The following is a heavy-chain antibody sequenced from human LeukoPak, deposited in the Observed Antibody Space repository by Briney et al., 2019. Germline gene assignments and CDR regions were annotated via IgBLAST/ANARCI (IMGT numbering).Heavy chain of an antibody. V-gene: IGHV7-4-1*02. CDR3: GRNNADGEGRFSY. Sequence: ASVKVSCKASGYTLAHYGISWVRQAPGQGLEWMGWINTNTGNPTYAQGFTGRFLFSLDTSVSTAYLQISGLKAEDTAVYYCGRNNADGEGRFSYWGQGTLVTVSS. J-gene: IGHJ4*02. CDR1: GYTLAHYG. CDR2: INTNTGNP. D-gene: IGHD3-10*01.